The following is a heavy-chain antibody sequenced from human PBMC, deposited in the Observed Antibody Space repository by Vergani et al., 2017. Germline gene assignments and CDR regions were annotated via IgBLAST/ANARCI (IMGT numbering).Heavy chain of an antibody. D-gene: IGHD3-16*01. CDR1: GDSIISRSYY. J-gene: IGHJ2*01. CDR2: IYNSGNG. Sequence: QMQLQESGPGLVKASETLSLTCTVSGDSIISRSYYWGWIRQPPGKGLEWIGSIYNSGNGDSSSSLKSRVTLSADTSKNQFSLRPTSVTAADTAVYYCASGKYYSDSTSHFRGRYFDVWGRGTLVTVPS. CDR3: ASGKYYSDSTSHFRGRYFDV. V-gene: IGHV4-39*01.